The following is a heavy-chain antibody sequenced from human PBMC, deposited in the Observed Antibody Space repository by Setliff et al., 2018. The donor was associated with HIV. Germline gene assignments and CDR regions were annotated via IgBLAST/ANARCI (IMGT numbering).Heavy chain of an antibody. CDR2: ITWDGGTT. CDR3: AKDMSYGSGTYYYPLTDKHGAFDI. D-gene: IGHD3-10*01. V-gene: IGHV3-43*01. Sequence: GGSLRLSCSASGFTFDDYTMHWVRQAPGKGLEWVSLITWDGGTTTYADSVKGRFTMSRDNAKNSPYLRMNSLRTEDTALYYCAKDMSYGSGTYYYPLTDKHGAFDIWGQGTMVTVSS. J-gene: IGHJ3*02. CDR1: GFTFDDYT.